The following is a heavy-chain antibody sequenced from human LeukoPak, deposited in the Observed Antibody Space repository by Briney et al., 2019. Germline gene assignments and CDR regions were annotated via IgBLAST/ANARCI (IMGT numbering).Heavy chain of an antibody. CDR1: GGSISSSSYY. Sequence: PSETLSLTCTVSGGSISSSSYYWGWIRQPPGKGLEWIRSIYYSGSTYYNPSLKSRVTISVDTSKNQFSLKLSSVTAADTAVYYCARHGDIVVVPAAGFDYWGQGTLVTVSS. V-gene: IGHV4-39*01. CDR2: IYYSGST. D-gene: IGHD2-2*01. J-gene: IGHJ4*02. CDR3: ARHGDIVVVPAAGFDY.